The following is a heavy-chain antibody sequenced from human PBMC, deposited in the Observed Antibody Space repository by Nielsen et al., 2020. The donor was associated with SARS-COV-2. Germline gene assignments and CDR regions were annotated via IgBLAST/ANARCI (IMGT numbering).Heavy chain of an antibody. V-gene: IGHV1-46*01. CDR1: GYTFTTYY. CDR2: INPSGGST. D-gene: IGHD1-14*01. CDR3: ARGRVTTNPRVFDP. Sequence: ASVKVSCKASGYTFTTYYMHWVRQAPGQGLEWMGIINPSGGSTTYAQKLQGRVTMTTDTSTSTVYMELSSLRSEDTAVYYCARGRVTTNPRVFDPWGQGTLVTVSS. J-gene: IGHJ5*02.